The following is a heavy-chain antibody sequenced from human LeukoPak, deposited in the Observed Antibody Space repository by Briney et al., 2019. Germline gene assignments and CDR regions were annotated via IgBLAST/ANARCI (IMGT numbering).Heavy chain of an antibody. D-gene: IGHD5-18*01. J-gene: IGHJ4*02. CDR1: GGSIISYY. CDR2: IYSSGST. CDR3: ARHVGIHLWSLYFDY. Sequence: SETLSVTCIVSGGSIISYYWSWIRQPRGKGLEWIGYIYSSGSTDYNPSLKSRATISLDTPNHQFSLKLTSVTAADTAVYYCARHVGIHLWSLYFDYWGQGSLVTVSS. V-gene: IGHV4-59*08.